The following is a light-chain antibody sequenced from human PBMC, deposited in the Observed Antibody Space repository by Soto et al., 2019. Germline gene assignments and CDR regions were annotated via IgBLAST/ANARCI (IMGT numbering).Light chain of an antibody. J-gene: IGKJ2*01. CDR2: GAS. Sequence: EIVMTQSPATLSVSPGERATLSCRASQSVSSNLAWYQQKPGQAPRLLIYGASTRATGIPARFSGSGSGTEFTLTISRLQSEDFAFYYCQQYNNWPPEYTFGQGTKLEI. CDR1: QSVSSN. V-gene: IGKV3-15*01. CDR3: QQYNNWPPEYT.